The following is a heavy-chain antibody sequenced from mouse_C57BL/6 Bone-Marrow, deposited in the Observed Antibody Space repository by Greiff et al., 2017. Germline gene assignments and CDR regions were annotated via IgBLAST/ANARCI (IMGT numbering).Heavy chain of an antibody. Sequence: VQLQQPGAELVRPGSSVKLSCKASGYIFTSYWMDWVKQRPGLGLEWIGNIYPSDSETHYNQKFKDKATLTVVKSSSTAYMQLSSLTSEDSAVYYCARSLRYVDYWGQGTTRAISS. CDR2: IYPSDSET. D-gene: IGHD1-1*01. V-gene: IGHV1-61*01. J-gene: IGHJ2*01. CDR1: GYIFTSYW. CDR3: ARSLRYVDY.